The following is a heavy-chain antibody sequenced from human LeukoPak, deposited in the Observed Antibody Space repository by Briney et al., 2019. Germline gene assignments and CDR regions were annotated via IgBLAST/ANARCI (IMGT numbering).Heavy chain of an antibody. D-gene: IGHD6-13*01. CDR2: ISGSGSTT. CDR1: GFTFSTYA. CDR3: AKNIAAPTTPFDY. V-gene: IGHV3-23*01. J-gene: IGHJ4*02. Sequence: PGGSLRLSCAASGFTFSTYAMNWVRQAPGKGLEWVSGISGSGSTTYYADSVKGRFTISRDNSKTTLYLQMNYLRAEDTALYYCAKNIAAPTTPFDYWGQGTLVTVSS.